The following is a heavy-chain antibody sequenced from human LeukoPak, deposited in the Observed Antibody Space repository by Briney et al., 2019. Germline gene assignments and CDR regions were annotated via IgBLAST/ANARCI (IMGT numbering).Heavy chain of an antibody. J-gene: IGHJ4*02. D-gene: IGHD5-18*01. CDR1: DGSISSYY. CDR3: ARAPGAMVFDY. Sequence: SETLSLTCTVSDGSISSYYWSWIRQPPGKGLQWIGYINYSGSTNYNPSLKSRVTISVDTSRNQFSLKLSSVDAADTAVYYCARAPGAMVFDYWGQGTLVTVSS. V-gene: IGHV4-59*01. CDR2: INYSGST.